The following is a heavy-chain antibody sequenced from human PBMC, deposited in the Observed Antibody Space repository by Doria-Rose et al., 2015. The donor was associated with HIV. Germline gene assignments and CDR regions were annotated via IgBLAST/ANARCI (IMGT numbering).Heavy chain of an antibody. D-gene: IGHD6-13*01. Sequence: QVTLKESGPALVKPTETLTLTCTVSGVSLSSPGMGASWIRQPPGKALEWLANIFSDDERSYKTSLKIRLTISRGTSKSQVVLTMTDMDPVDTATYYCALIKSSRWYHKYYFDFWGQGTLVIVSA. V-gene: IGHV2-26*01. J-gene: IGHJ4*02. CDR1: GVSLSSPGMG. CDR3: ALIKSSRWYHKYYFDF. CDR2: IFSDDER.